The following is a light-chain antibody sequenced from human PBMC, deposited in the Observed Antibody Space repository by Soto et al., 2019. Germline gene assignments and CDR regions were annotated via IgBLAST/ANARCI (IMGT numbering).Light chain of an antibody. CDR3: LSYDSSLSFYV. Sequence: QAVVTQPPSVSGAPGQRVTISCTGSSSNIGAGYDVHWYQQLPGTAPKLLIYGNSNRPSGVPDRFSGSKSGTSASLAITGVQAEDEADYYCLSYDSSLSFYVFGTGTKLTVL. V-gene: IGLV1-40*01. CDR1: SSNIGAGYD. CDR2: GNS. J-gene: IGLJ1*01.